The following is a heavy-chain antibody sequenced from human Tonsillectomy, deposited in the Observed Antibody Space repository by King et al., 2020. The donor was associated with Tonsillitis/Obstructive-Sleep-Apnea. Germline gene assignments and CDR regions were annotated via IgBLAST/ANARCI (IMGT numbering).Heavy chain of an antibody. CDR3: AKDHESSGWPAFDH. CDR2: ITNNAGKT. CDR1: GFTISSRA. V-gene: IGHV3-23*04. Sequence: VQLVESGGGLVQPGGSLRLSCAASGFTISSRAVSWVRQAPGKGLDWVSSITNNAGKTYYADSVMGRFTISRDESKNTLYLQMNSLRVEDTAVYYCAKDHESSGWPAFDHWGQGTLVTVSS. J-gene: IGHJ4*02. D-gene: IGHD2-2*01.